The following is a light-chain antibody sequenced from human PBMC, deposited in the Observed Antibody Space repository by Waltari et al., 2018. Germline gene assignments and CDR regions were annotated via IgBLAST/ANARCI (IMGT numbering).Light chain of an antibody. CDR3: QQYGSSSPIT. CDR1: QRVRSNY. CDR2: GAS. J-gene: IGKJ5*01. V-gene: IGKV3-20*01. Sequence: EIVLTQSPATLSLSPGERATLSCRASQRVRSNYLAWYQQKPGQAPRLLIFGASSRATGVPDRFSGSGSGTDFTLTISRLEPEDFAVFYCQQYGSSSPITFGQGTRLEIK.